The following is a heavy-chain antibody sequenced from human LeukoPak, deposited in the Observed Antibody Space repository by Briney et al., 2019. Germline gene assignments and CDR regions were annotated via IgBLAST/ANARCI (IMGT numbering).Heavy chain of an antibody. V-gene: IGHV3-7*01. CDR3: AREKVVVVVGNDAFDI. J-gene: IGHJ3*02. D-gene: IGHD2-15*01. CDR2: IKQDGSEK. Sequence: GGSLRLSCAASGFTFSSYWMSWVRQAPGKGLEWVANIKQDGSEKYYVDSVKGRFTISRDNAKNSLYLQMNSLRAEDTAVYYCAREKVVVVVGNDAFDIWGQGTMVTVSS. CDR1: GFTFSSYW.